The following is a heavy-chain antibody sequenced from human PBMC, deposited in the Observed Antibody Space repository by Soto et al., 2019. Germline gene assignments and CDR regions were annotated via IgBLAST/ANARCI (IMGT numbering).Heavy chain of an antibody. CDR1: GGTFSSYA. V-gene: IGHV1-69*06. CDR2: IIPIFGTA. J-gene: IGHJ5*02. CDR3: ARQTGTHPSDP. Sequence: GASVKVSCKASGGTFSSYAISWVRQAPGQGLEWMGGIIPIFGTANYAQKFQGRVTITADKSTSTAYMELSSLRSEDTAVYYRARQTGTHPSDPWGQGTLVTVSS. D-gene: IGHD1-7*01.